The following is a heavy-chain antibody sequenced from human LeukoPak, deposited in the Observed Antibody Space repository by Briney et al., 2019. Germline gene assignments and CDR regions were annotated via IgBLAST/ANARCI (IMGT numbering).Heavy chain of an antibody. CDR3: ARRGYSYGFDY. Sequence: SQTLSLTCAVSGGSISSGGYSWSWLRQPPGKGLEWIGYIYHSGSTYYNPSLKSRVTISVDRSKNQFSLKLSSVTAADTAVYYCARRGYSYGFDYWGQGTLVTVSS. CDR1: GGSISSGGYS. J-gene: IGHJ4*02. D-gene: IGHD5-18*01. CDR2: IYHSGST. V-gene: IGHV4-30-2*01.